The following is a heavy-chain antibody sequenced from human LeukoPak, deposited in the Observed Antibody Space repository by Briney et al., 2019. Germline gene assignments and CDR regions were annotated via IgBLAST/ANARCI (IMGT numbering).Heavy chain of an antibody. V-gene: IGHV3-23*01. CDR3: AKDLFGGNSAVDC. J-gene: IGHJ4*02. D-gene: IGHD4-23*01. CDR1: GFTFSSYS. Sequence: GGSLRLSCAASGFTFSSYSMNWVRQAPGKGLEWVSRICGSGDSTYYADSVEGRFTISTDTSKNTLYLQMNSRRAEDTAVYYCAKDLFGGNSAVDCWGQGTLVTVSS. CDR2: ICGSGDST.